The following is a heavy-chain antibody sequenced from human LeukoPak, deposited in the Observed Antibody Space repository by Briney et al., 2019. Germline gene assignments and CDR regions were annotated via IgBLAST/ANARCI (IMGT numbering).Heavy chain of an antibody. V-gene: IGHV3-23*01. Sequence: ETLSLTYTVSGGSISSGGYYWSWIRQPPGKGLEWVSAISGGGVNTYYADSVKGRFTISRDSSKNTLFLQMNSLRADDTAVYYCAKGPLTEVAGTTWDYWGQGTLVTVSS. CDR3: AKGPLTEVAGTTWDY. CDR1: GGSISSGGYY. D-gene: IGHD1-14*01. CDR2: ISGGGVNT. J-gene: IGHJ4*02.